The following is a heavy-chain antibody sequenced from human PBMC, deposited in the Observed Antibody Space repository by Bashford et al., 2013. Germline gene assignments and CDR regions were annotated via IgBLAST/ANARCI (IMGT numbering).Heavy chain of an antibody. CDR3: ARDRLSTLLNTVIIVEMIS. J-gene: IGHJ3*01. CDR2: ISSSNTYI. Sequence: GSLRLSCAASGFTFSSYEMNWVRQAPGKGLEWISSISSSNTYIHYADSVKGRFTVSRDNAKTSVFLQMNSLRAEDTAVYYCARDRLSTLLNTVIIVEMISWGQGTMVT. CDR1: GFTFSSYE. V-gene: IGHV3-21*01. D-gene: IGHD3-22*01.